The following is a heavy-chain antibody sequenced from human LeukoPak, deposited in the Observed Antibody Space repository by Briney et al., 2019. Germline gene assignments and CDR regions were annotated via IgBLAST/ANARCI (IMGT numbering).Heavy chain of an antibody. D-gene: IGHD3-22*01. V-gene: IGHV4-4*02. Sequence: SGTLSLTCAVSGASISSGDWWSWVRQPPGKGLEWIGEIYHTGSTSYNPSLKSRVTISVDTSKNHFSPRLSSVTAADTAVYHCARVGSDGSGFYPHIFDYWGQGTLVTVSS. J-gene: IGHJ4*02. CDR2: IYHTGST. CDR1: GASISSGDW. CDR3: ARVGSDGSGFYPHIFDY.